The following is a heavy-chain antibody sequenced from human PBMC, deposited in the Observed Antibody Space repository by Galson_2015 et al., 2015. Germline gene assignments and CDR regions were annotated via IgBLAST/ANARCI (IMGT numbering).Heavy chain of an antibody. J-gene: IGHJ3*02. D-gene: IGHD6-19*01. CDR2: ISGNAGST. Sequence: SLRLSCAASGFTFSNYAMSWVRQAPGKGLEWVAAISGNAGSTYFGDSVKGRFTISRDKSKNTVYLQMNSLRAEDTAVYYCAKDLKVVAGIDAFDIWGQGTMVTVSS. V-gene: IGHV3-23*01. CDR3: AKDLKVVAGIDAFDI. CDR1: GFTFSNYA.